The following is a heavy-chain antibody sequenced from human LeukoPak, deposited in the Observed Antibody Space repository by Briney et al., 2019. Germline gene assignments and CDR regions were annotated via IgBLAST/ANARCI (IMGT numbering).Heavy chain of an antibody. CDR2: IIPIFGTA. CDR1: GGTFSSYA. D-gene: IGHD2-2*01. Sequence: GASVKVSCKASGGTFSSYAISWVRQAPGQGLEWMGGIIPIFGTANYAQKLQGRVTMTTDTSTSTAYMELRSLRSDDTAVYYCARLEVPAAYNYYYYYGMDVWGQGTTVTVSS. V-gene: IGHV1-69*05. J-gene: IGHJ6*02. CDR3: ARLEVPAAYNYYYYYGMDV.